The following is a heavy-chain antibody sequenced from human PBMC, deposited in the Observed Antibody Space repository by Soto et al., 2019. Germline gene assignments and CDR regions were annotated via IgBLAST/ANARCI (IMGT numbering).Heavy chain of an antibody. CDR3: AKDRSYSSTPNFDY. CDR2: ISSSSSTI. D-gene: IGHD6-13*01. J-gene: IGHJ4*02. Sequence: PGGSLRLSCAASGFTFSSYSMNWVRQAPGKGLEWVSYISSSSSTIYYADSVKGRFTISRDNSKNTLYLQMNSLRAEDTAVYYCAKDRSYSSTPNFDYWGQGTLVTVSS. V-gene: IGHV3-48*01. CDR1: GFTFSSYS.